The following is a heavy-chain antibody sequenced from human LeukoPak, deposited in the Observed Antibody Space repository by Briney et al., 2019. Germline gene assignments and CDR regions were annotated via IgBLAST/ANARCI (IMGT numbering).Heavy chain of an antibody. CDR3: ARALGSSGYYYSDAFDI. J-gene: IGHJ3*02. D-gene: IGHD3-22*01. V-gene: IGHV3-30*03. CDR1: GFTFSSYG. Sequence: PGGSLRLSCAASGFTFSSYGMHWVRQAPGKGLEWVAVISYDGSNKYYADSVKGRFTISRDNAKNSLYLQMNSLRAEDTAVYYCARALGSSGYYYSDAFDIWGQGTMVTVSS. CDR2: ISYDGSNK.